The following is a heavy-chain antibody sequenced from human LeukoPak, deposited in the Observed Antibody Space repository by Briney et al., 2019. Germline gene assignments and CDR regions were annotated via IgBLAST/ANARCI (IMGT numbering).Heavy chain of an antibody. V-gene: IGHV3-53*01. Sequence: GGSLRLSCAASGFTVSSNYMSCVRQAPGKGLEWVSVIYSGGSTYYADSVKDRFTISRDNSKNTLYLQMNSLRAEDTAVYYCARAVPPVMTFDYWGQGTLVTVSS. CDR2: IYSGGST. D-gene: IGHD2-21*01. CDR3: ARAVPPVMTFDY. J-gene: IGHJ4*02. CDR1: GFTVSSNY.